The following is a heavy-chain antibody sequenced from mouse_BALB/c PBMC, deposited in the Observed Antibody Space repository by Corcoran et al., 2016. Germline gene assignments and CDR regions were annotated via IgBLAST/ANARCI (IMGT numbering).Heavy chain of an antibody. CDR3: ARLAITTAWYFDV. Sequence: EVQLQQSGPELVKPGASVKMSCKASGYTFTSYVMHWVKQKPGQGLEWIGYINPYNDGTKYNEKFKGKATLTSDKSSSTAYMELSSLTSEDSAVYYCARLAITTAWYFDVWGAGTTVTVSS. D-gene: IGHD1-1*01. CDR1: GYTFTSYV. V-gene: IGHV1S136*01. CDR2: INPYNDGT. J-gene: IGHJ1*01.